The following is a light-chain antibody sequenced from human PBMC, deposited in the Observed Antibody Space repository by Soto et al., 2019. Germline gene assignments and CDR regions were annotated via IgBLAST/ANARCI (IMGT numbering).Light chain of an antibody. CDR2: SNN. V-gene: IGLV1-47*02. CDR1: SSNIGSNY. J-gene: IGLJ3*02. CDR3: AAWDDSLSGWV. Sequence: QSVLTQLPSASGTPGQRVTISCSGSSSNIGSNYVYWYQQLPGTAPKLLIHSNNQRPSGVPDRFSGSKSGTSASLAISGLRSEDEADYYCAAWDDSLSGWVFGGGTKVTVL.